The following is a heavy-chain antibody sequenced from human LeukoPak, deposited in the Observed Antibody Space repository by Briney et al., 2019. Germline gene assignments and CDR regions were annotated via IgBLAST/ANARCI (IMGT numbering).Heavy chain of an antibody. J-gene: IGHJ3*01. Sequence: PGGSLRLSCAASGFAFSTYAMSWVRQAPGKGLQWVSSISSSGEFTYYVDSVKGRFTISRDNTKNTLYLQMNSLRAEDTAVYYCARTNHDFWSGYMPHPPLPWGQGTMVTVSS. CDR3: ARTNHDFWSGYMPHPPLP. V-gene: IGHV3-23*01. CDR1: GFAFSTYA. D-gene: IGHD3-3*01. CDR2: ISSSGEFT.